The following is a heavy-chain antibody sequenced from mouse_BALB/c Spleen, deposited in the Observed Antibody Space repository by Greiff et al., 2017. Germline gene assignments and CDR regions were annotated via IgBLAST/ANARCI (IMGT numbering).Heavy chain of an antibody. V-gene: IGHV5-17*02. Sequence: EVMLVESGGGLVQPGGSRKLSCAASGFTFSSFGMHWVRQAPEKGLEWVAYISSGSSTIYYADTVKGRFTISRDNPKNTLFLQMTSLRSEDTAMYYCARRYDYYYAMDYWGQGTSVTVSS. CDR1: GFTFSSFG. CDR3: ARRYDYYYAMDY. J-gene: IGHJ4*01. CDR2: ISSGSSTI. D-gene: IGHD2-4*01.